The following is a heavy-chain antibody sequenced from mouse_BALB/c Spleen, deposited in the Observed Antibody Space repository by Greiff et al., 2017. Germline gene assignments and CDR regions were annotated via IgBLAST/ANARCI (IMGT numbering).Heavy chain of an antibody. J-gene: IGHJ4*01. Sequence: EVKLVESGPSLVKPSQTLSLTCSVTGDSITSGYWNWIRKFPGNKLEYMGYISYSGSTYYNPSLKSRISITRDTSKNQYYLQLNSVTTEDTATYYCATITTATGAMDYWGQGTSVTVSS. CDR1: GDSITSGY. CDR3: ATITTATGAMDY. V-gene: IGHV3-8*02. D-gene: IGHD1-2*01. CDR2: ISYSGST.